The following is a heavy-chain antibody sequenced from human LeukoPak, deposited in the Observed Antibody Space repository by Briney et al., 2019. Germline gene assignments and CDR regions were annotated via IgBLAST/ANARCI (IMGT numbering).Heavy chain of an antibody. Sequence: PGGSLRLSCAASGFTFSIYEMSWVRQAPGKGLEWLSYMSSRGSTISYADSVKGRFTISRDNAKNSLFLRMNSLRAEDTAVYYCARARTPDYWGQGTLVTVSS. D-gene: IGHD2-15*01. CDR1: GFTFSIYE. V-gene: IGHV3-48*03. CDR2: MSSRGSTI. CDR3: ARARTPDY. J-gene: IGHJ4*02.